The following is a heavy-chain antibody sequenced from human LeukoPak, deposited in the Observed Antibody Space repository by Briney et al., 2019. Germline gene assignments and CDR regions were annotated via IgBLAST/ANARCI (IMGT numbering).Heavy chain of an antibody. CDR2: IWFGGSNE. D-gene: IGHD4-23*01. Sequence: PGGSLRLSCAASGXTFSSYGMHWVRQAPGKGLEWVTLIWFGGSNEYYADSVKGRFTISRDNSKNTVYLQMNRLRAEDTAVYYCARAPPVVTPYFDYWGQGTLVTVSS. CDR1: GXTFSSYG. CDR3: ARAPPVVTPYFDY. V-gene: IGHV3-33*01. J-gene: IGHJ4*02.